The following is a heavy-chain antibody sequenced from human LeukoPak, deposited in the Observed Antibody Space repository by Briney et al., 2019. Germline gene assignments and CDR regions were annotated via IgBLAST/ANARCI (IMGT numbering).Heavy chain of an antibody. J-gene: IGHJ4*02. CDR1: GFTFGDYA. Sequence: SGGSLRLSCTASGFTFGDYAMSWFRQAPGKGLECVGFIRSKAYGGTTEYAASVKGRFTISRDDSKSIAYLQMSGLKTDDTAVYYCTGLKGTGWPIDYWGQGTLVTVSS. V-gene: IGHV3-49*03. D-gene: IGHD6-19*01. CDR3: TGLKGTGWPIDY. CDR2: IRSKAYGGTT.